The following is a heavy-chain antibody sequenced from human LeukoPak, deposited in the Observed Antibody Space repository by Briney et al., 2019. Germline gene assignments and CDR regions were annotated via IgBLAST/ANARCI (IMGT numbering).Heavy chain of an antibody. CDR2: IDYSGST. D-gene: IGHD3-10*01. V-gene: IGHV4-59*01. J-gene: IGHJ6*03. CDR3: AGGRRDSGSYGSFVYYYYYYMDV. CDR1: ARSISTYY. Sequence: SETLSRTCSVSARSISTYYWSWIRQPPGKGLEWIVYIDYSGSTNYNPSLKSRVTISVDTSKNQFSLKLSSVTAADTAVYYCAGGRRDSGSYGSFVYYYYYYMDVWGKGTTVTVSS.